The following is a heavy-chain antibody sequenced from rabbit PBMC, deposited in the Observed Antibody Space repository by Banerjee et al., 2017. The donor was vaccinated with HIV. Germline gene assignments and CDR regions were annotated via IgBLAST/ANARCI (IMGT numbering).Heavy chain of an antibody. CDR2: IYAGSSGST. CDR1: GFSFSSTDY. V-gene: IGHV1S45*01. D-gene: IGHD7-1*01. Sequence: QEQLKETGGGLVQPGGSLTLTCTASGFSFSSTDYMCWVRQAPGKGLEWIACIYAGSSGSTYYASWAKGRFTISKTSSTTVTLQMTSLTAADTATYFCAREGANSAGFYLWGQGTLVTVS. CDR3: AREGANSAGFYL. J-gene: IGHJ3*01.